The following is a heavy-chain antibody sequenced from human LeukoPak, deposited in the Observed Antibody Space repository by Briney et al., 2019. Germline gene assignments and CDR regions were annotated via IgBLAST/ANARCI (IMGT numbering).Heavy chain of an antibody. CDR2: IIPIFGTA. J-gene: IGHJ5*02. CDR1: VGTFSSYA. CDR3: ASDPYGSGSYPFDP. Sequence: ASVKVSCKASVGTFSSYAISWVRQAPGHGLEWMGGIIPIFGTANYAQKYQGRVTITADKSTSTAYMELSSLRSEDTAVYYCASDPYGSGSYPFDPWGQGTLVTVSS. D-gene: IGHD3-10*01. V-gene: IGHV1-69*06.